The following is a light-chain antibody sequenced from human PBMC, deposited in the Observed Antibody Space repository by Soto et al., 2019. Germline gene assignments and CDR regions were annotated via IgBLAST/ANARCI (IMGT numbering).Light chain of an antibody. CDR2: EVN. Sequence: QSALTQPPSASGSPGQSVTISCTGTSSDVGGYNSVSWYQQHPGKALKLMIYEVNKRPSRVPDRLSGSKSGNTASLTVSGLQAEDEADYYCSSYAGSNNFVFGTGTKLTVL. CDR3: SSYAGSNNFV. V-gene: IGLV2-8*01. CDR1: SSDVGGYNS. J-gene: IGLJ1*01.